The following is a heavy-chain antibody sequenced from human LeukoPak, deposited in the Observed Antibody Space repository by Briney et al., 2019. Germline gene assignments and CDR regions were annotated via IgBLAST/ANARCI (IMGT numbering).Heavy chain of an antibody. Sequence: SETLSLTCTVSGGSISSYYWSWIRQPPGKGLEWIGYIYYTGSTNYNPSLKSRVTISVDTSKNQFSLKLISVTAADTAVYYCARDGGLGHCSSTSCPGDGLDVWGQGTTVTVSS. CDR2: IYYTGST. CDR1: GGSISSYY. V-gene: IGHV4-59*01. J-gene: IGHJ6*02. CDR3: ARDGGLGHCSSTSCPGDGLDV. D-gene: IGHD2-2*03.